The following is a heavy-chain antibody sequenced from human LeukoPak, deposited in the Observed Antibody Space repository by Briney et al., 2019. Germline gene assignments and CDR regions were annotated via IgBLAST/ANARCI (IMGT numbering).Heavy chain of an antibody. J-gene: IGHJ4*02. CDR2: ISYDGSNK. CDR3: ARSSSYGDYSFDY. D-gene: IGHD4-17*01. V-gene: IGHV3-30-3*01. CDR1: GFTFSSYA. Sequence: QPGRSLRLSCAASGFTFSSYAMHWVRQAPGKGLEWVAVISYDGSNKYYADSVKGRFTISRDNSKNTLYLQMNSLRAEDTAAYYCARSSSYGDYSFDYWGQGTLVTVSS.